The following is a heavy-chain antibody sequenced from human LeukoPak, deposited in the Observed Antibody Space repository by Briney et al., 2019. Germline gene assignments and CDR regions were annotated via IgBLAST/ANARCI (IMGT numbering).Heavy chain of an antibody. V-gene: IGHV4-34*01. Sequence: SETLSLTCAVYGGSFSGYYWSWIRQPPGKGLEWIGEINHSGSTNYNPSLKSRVTISVDTSNTHFSLKLSSVTAADTAVYYWARETFGGIITHWGQGTLVTVSS. CDR3: ARETFGGIITH. CDR2: INHSGST. J-gene: IGHJ4*02. CDR1: GGSFSGYY. D-gene: IGHD3-16*02.